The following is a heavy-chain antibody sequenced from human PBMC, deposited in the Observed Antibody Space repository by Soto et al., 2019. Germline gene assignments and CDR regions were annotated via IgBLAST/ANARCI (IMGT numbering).Heavy chain of an antibody. D-gene: IGHD2-15*01. J-gene: IGHJ5*02. CDR1: GGSFSGYY. CDR2: INHSGST. Sequence: QVQLQQWGAGLLKPSETLSLTCAVYGGSFSGYYWSWIRRPPGRGLGWIGEINHSGSTNYNPSLKSRVTISVDTSKNQFSLKLSSVTAADTAVYYCARGGGYCSGGSCYSRWFDPWGQGTLVTVSS. CDR3: ARGGGYCSGGSCYSRWFDP. V-gene: IGHV4-34*01.